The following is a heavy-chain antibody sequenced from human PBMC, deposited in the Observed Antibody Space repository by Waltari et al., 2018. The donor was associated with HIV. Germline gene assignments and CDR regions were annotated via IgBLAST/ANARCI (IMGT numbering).Heavy chain of an antibody. CDR3: TTFEMGTTRNF. Sequence: VQLVESGGALVTPGGSLKISCAVSGITFKNAWLSWVRPAPGKGLQWLGNIRSKTYGGATDYAAPLSGRFAISTDDFNNTMFLEMKTLKVDDTAFYYCTTFEMGTTRNFWGQGTLVTVSS. CDR2: IRSKTYGGAT. J-gene: IGHJ4*02. D-gene: IGHD1-26*01. V-gene: IGHV3-15*02. CDR1: GITFKNAW.